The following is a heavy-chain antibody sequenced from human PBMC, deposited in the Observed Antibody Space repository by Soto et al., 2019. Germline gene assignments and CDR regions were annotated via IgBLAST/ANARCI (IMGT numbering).Heavy chain of an antibody. J-gene: IGHJ2*01. CDR2: INPNSGGT. Sequence: QVQLVQSGAEVKKPGASVKVSCKASGYTFTGYYMHWVRQAPGQGLEWMGWINPNSGGTNYAQKFQGWVTMTRDTSISTAYMELSRLSSDDTAVYYCARSRQLANWYFDLWGRGTLVTVSS. CDR3: ARSRQLANWYFDL. D-gene: IGHD6-13*01. CDR1: GYTFTGYY. V-gene: IGHV1-2*04.